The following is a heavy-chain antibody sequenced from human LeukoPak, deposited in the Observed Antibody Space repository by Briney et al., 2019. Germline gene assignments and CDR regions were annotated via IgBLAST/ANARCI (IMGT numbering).Heavy chain of an antibody. Sequence: ASVKVSCKTSGYTFTDYYIHWVRQAPGQGLEWMGWINPNSGGTNYAQKFQGRVTMTRDTSISTAYMELSSLRSDDTAVCYCATGGGGYFDHWGQGTLVTVSS. V-gene: IGHV1-2*02. J-gene: IGHJ4*02. D-gene: IGHD2-15*01. CDR1: GYTFTDYY. CDR3: ATGGGGYFDH. CDR2: INPNSGGT.